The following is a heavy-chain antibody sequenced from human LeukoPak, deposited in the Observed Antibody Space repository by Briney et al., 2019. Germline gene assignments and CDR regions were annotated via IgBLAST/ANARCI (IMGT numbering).Heavy chain of an antibody. J-gene: IGHJ4*02. Sequence: ASVKVSCKASGYTFTSYDITWVRQATGQGLEWMGWMSPDSGYTGHAQTFQGRVSLTRNTSVSTAFMELSSLRSEDTAVYYCEIYTGYDSFWGQGTLVTVSS. CDR1: GYTFTSYD. V-gene: IGHV1-8*01. CDR2: MSPDSGYT. CDR3: EIYTGYDSF. D-gene: IGHD5-12*01.